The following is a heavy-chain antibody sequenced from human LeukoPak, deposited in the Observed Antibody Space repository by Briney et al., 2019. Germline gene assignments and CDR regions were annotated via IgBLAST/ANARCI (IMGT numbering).Heavy chain of an antibody. CDR2: INPNSGGT. D-gene: IGHD3-10*01. J-gene: IGHJ4*02. V-gene: IGHV1-2*02. CDR3: ARGYSGSDYFDY. CDR1: GYTFTGYY. Sequence: ASVKVSCKASGYTFTGYYVHWVRQAPGQGLEWMGWINPNSGGTNYAQKFQGRVTMTRDTSISTAYMELSRLRSDDTAVYYCARGYSGSDYFDYWGQGTLVTVSS.